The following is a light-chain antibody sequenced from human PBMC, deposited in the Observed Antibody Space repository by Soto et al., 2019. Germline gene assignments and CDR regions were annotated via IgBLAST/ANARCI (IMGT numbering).Light chain of an antibody. CDR3: CSYAGSYAYWV. CDR2: DVS. V-gene: IGLV2-11*01. Sequence: QSALTQPRSVSGSPGQSVNISCTGSSSDVGGYDSVSWYQQHTGIAPKLIIFDVSQQPSGVPDRFSGSKSGSTASLTISGLQAEYEDDDYCCSYAGSYAYWVFGGGTKLTVL. CDR1: SSDVGGYDS. J-gene: IGLJ3*02.